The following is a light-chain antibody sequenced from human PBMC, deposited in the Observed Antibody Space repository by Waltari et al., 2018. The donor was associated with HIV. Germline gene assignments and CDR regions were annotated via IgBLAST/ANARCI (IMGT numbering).Light chain of an antibody. CDR1: NIAYKT. CDR3: QVWDSSTDHVV. V-gene: IGLV3-21*04. CDR2: YDT. J-gene: IGLJ3*02. Sequence: SYVLTQPPSVSLPPGTPANITCGGSNIAYKTVHWYQQKTGRAPKLLIFYDTDRPSGIPQRISGSNSGDTATLTIRRVGPGDEADYFCQVWDSSTDHVVFGGGTKLTVL.